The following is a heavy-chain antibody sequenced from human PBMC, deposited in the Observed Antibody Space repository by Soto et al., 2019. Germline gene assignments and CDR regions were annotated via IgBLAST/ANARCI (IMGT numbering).Heavy chain of an antibody. CDR2: IIPIFGTA. Sequence: QVQLVQSGAEVKKPGSSVKVSCKASGGTFSSYAISWVRQAPGQGLEWMGGIIPIFGTANYAQKFQARVTITADESTGTAYIELSSLRSEDRAVYYCARSGPGIAAPRHNWFDPWGHGTLVIVSS. V-gene: IGHV1-69*12. CDR3: ARSGPGIAAPRHNWFDP. CDR1: GGTFSSYA. J-gene: IGHJ5*02. D-gene: IGHD6-13*01.